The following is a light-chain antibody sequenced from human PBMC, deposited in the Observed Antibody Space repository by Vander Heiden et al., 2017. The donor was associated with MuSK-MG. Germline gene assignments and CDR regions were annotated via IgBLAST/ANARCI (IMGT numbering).Light chain of an antibody. J-gene: IGKJ3*01. CDR3: QQYDNLPPGVT. CDR1: RDISNY. Sequence: IQMTQSPSSLSASVGDRVTITCQASRDISNYLNWYQQKPANAPKRLIYDASNLETGVPSRCSGSGSGTDFTFPISSLQPEDIVTYYCQQYDNLPPGVTFGPGTKVDIK. CDR2: DAS. V-gene: IGKV1-33*01.